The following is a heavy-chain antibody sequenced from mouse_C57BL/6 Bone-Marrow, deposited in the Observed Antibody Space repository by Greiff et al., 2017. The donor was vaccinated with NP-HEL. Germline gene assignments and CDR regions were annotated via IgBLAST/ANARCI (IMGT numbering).Heavy chain of an antibody. V-gene: IGHV5-9-1*02. D-gene: IGHD3-3*01. CDR1: GFTFSSYA. J-gene: IGHJ3*01. CDR2: ISSGGDYI. CDR3: TRGGRGSWFAY. Sequence: EVMLVESGEGLVKPGGSLKLSCAASGFTFSSYAMSWVRQTPEKRLAWVAYISSGGDYIYYADTVKGRFTIPRDNARNTLYLQMSSLKSEDTAMYYCTRGGRGSWFAYWGQGTLVTVSA.